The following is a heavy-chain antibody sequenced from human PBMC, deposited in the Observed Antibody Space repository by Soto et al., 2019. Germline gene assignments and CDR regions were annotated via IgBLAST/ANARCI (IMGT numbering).Heavy chain of an antibody. CDR2: IYYSGST. J-gene: IGHJ3*02. Sequence: QLQLQESGPGLVKPSETLSLTCTVSGGSISSSSYYWGWIRQPPGKGLEWIGSIYYSGSTYYNPSLKGRVTISVDTSKNQFSLTLSFVTAADTAVYYCATPPLDCSGGSCYAPYDAFDIWGQGTMVTVSS. D-gene: IGHD2-15*01. CDR3: ATPPLDCSGGSCYAPYDAFDI. CDR1: GGSISSSSYY. V-gene: IGHV4-39*01.